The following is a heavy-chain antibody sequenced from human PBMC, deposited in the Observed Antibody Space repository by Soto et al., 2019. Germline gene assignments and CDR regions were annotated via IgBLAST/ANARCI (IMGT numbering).Heavy chain of an antibody. Sequence: SETLSLTCAVYGGSFSGYYWSWIRQPPGKGLEWIGEINHSGSTNYNPSLKSRVTISVDTSKNQFSLKPSSVTAADTAVYYCARGRYCSGTSCYNNWFDPWGQGTLVTVSS. CDR1: GGSFSGYY. D-gene: IGHD2-2*02. V-gene: IGHV4-34*01. CDR2: INHSGST. CDR3: ARGRYCSGTSCYNNWFDP. J-gene: IGHJ5*02.